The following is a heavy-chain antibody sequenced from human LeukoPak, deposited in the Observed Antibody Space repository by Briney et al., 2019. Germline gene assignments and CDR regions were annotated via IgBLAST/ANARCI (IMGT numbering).Heavy chain of an antibody. Sequence: SETLSLTCAVSGGSISSSGRNCWTWVRQPPGKGLEWIGEIYHSGATNYNPSLKSRVTMLLDKSKNQFSLNLNSVTAADSAVYYCARNGGNSDFGYWGQGTLVTVSS. V-gene: IGHV4-4*02. CDR1: GGSISSSGRNC. CDR3: ARNGGNSDFGY. J-gene: IGHJ4*02. D-gene: IGHD4-23*01. CDR2: IYHSGAT.